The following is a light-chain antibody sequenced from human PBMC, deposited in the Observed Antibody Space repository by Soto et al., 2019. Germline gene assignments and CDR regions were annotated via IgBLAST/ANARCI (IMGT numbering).Light chain of an antibody. V-gene: IGKV1-5*03. CDR2: KTS. CDR3: QEYNTNSRT. CDR1: ESIYSW. J-gene: IGKJ1*01. Sequence: IQITQSASNLSASVGDTVTITCRASESIYSWLAWYKQIPGKAPQLLIYKTSTLQGGVPSRFSGSGSGAEYTLTISSLQPDDFATYFCQEYNTNSRTFGQGTRV.